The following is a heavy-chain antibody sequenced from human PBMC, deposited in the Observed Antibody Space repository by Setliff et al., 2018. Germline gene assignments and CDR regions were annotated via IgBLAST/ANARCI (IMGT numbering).Heavy chain of an antibody. CDR1: GYTFTSHY. CDR3: ARDVFPYHYEGAFDI. V-gene: IGHV1-46*01. D-gene: IGHD3-22*01. CDR2: INPSSGRT. J-gene: IGHJ3*02. Sequence: GASVKVSCKASGYTFTSHYMHWVRQAPGLGLEWMGTINPSSGRTSYAQKFQGRVTMTRDTSTSTVYMDKSSLRSEDTAVYYCARDVFPYHYEGAFDIWGQGTMVTVSS.